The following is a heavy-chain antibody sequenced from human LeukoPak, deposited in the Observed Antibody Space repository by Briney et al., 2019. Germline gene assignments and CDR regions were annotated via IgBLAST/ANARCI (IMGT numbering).Heavy chain of an antibody. CDR1: GGTFSSYA. V-gene: IGHV1-69*05. CDR3: ARDLERRVGAGAEAFDI. CDR2: IIPIFGTA. J-gene: IGHJ3*02. D-gene: IGHD1-26*01. Sequence: SVKVSCKASGGTFSSYAISWVRQAPGQGLEWMGGIIPIFGTANYAQKFQGRVTITTDESTSTAYMELSSLRSEDTAVYCCARDLERRVGAGAEAFDIWGQGTMVTVSS.